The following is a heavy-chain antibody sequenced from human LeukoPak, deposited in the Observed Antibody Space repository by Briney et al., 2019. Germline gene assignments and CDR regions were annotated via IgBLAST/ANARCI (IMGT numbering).Heavy chain of an antibody. CDR2: INPNNGDT. CDR1: GYTFSAYY. V-gene: IGHV1-2*02. J-gene: IGHJ4*02. D-gene: IGHD1-26*01. Sequence: ASVKVSCKASGYTFSAYYIHWVRQAPGHGLEWMGWINPNNGDTVYAQRFQGRVTMTRDTSISTAYMELTGLSLDDTAVYYCARFLFGAKFYFDFWGQGTLVTVSS. CDR3: ARFLFGAKFYFDF.